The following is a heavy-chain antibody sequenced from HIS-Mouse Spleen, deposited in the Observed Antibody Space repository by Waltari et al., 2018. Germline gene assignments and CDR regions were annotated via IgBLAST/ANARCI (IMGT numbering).Heavy chain of an antibody. CDR1: GGTFSSYA. Sequence: QVQLVQSGAEVKKPGSSVKVSCKASGGTFSSYAISWVRKAPGQGLEWMGGIIPMFGTANYEQKFQGRVTITADESTSTAYMELSSLRSEDTAVYYCARRRAGYYFDYWGQGTLVTVSS. V-gene: IGHV1-69*01. CDR2: IIPMFGTA. CDR3: ARRRAGYYFDY. J-gene: IGHJ4*02. D-gene: IGHD6-13*01.